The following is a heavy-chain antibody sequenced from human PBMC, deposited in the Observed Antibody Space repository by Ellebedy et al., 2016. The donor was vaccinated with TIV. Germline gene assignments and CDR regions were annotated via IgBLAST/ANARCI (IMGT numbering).Heavy chain of an antibody. Sequence: AASVKVSCKASGYTFTTYAIHWVRQAPGQGLEWMGWINGGNGNTQYSQKFQGRVTITRDTSASTAYMELSSLRSEDTAVYYCASARNYYDSSGYYQKSYGMDVWGQGTTVTVSS. CDR2: INGGNGNT. V-gene: IGHV1-3*01. J-gene: IGHJ6*02. CDR1: GYTFTTYA. D-gene: IGHD3-22*01. CDR3: ASARNYYDSSGYYQKSYGMDV.